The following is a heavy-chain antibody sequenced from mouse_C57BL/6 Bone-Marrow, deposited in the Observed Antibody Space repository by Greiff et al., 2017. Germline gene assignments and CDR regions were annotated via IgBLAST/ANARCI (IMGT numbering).Heavy chain of an antibody. CDR3: TRKETWLWLRHWYFDV. Sequence: VQRVESGAELVRPGASVTLSCKASGYTFTDYEMHWVKQTPVHGLEWIGAIDPETGGTAYNQKFKGKAILTADKSSSTAYMELRSLTSADSAVYYCTRKETWLWLRHWYFDVWGTGTTVTVSS. V-gene: IGHV1-15*01. D-gene: IGHD2-2*01. CDR1: GYTFTDYE. J-gene: IGHJ1*03. CDR2: IDPETGGT.